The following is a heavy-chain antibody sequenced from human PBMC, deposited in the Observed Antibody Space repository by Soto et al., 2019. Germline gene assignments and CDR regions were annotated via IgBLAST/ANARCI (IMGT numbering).Heavy chain of an antibody. CDR1: GASITGSSY. CDR3: ARGMTPPGAPAWYYFDS. J-gene: IGHJ4*02. D-gene: IGHD2-8*02. CDR2: FSLSGTT. Sequence: SETLSLTCTVSGASITGSSYWSWIRQPAGKGLEWIGRFSLSGTTSYNPSLRSRVTMSADVSKNQFSLRLTSVTAADTALYYCARGMTPPGAPAWYYFDSWGQGTLVTVS. V-gene: IGHV4-4*07.